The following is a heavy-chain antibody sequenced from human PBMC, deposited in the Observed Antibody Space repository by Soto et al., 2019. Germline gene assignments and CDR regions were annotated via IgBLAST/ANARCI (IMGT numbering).Heavy chain of an antibody. V-gene: IGHV4-30-4*01. CDR2: IYYSGST. D-gene: IGHD2-15*01. Sequence: QVQLQESGPGLVKPSQTLSLTCTVSGGSISRGDYYWSWIRQPPGKGLEWIGYIYYSGSTYYNPSLKSRVTISVDTSKNQFALKLSSVTAADTAVYYCARDVVVVAATLGWYFDLWGRGTLVTVSS. J-gene: IGHJ2*01. CDR1: GGSISRGDYY. CDR3: ARDVVVVAATLGWYFDL.